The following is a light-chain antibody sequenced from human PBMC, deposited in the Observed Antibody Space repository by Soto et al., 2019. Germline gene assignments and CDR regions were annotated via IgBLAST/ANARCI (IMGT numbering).Light chain of an antibody. CDR2: KAS. CDR3: QQYYSLPLT. Sequence: DIQMTQSPSTLSASVGDRVTITCRASQSITDWLAWYQQKPGKAPKSLIYKASSLESGVPSRFSGSGSGTEFTLTISSLQPDDFATYYCQQYYSLPLTFGGGTKVEIK. V-gene: IGKV1-5*03. CDR1: QSITDW. J-gene: IGKJ4*01.